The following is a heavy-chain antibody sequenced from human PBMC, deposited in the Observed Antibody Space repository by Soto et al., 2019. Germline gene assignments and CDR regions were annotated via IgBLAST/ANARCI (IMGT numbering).Heavy chain of an antibody. CDR3: ARGPLSDFWSGIPHPDGMDV. CDR1: GGTFSSYA. Sequence: PGASVKVSCKASGGTFSSYAISWVRQAPGQGLEWMGGIIPIFGTANYAQKFQGRVTITADESTSTAYMELSSLRSEDTAVYYCARGPLSDFWSGIPHPDGMDVWGQGTTVTVSS. CDR2: IIPIFGTA. D-gene: IGHD3-3*01. J-gene: IGHJ6*02. V-gene: IGHV1-69*13.